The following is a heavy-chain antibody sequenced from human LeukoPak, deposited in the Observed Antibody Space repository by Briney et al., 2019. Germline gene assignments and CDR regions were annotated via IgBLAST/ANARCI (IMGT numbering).Heavy chain of an antibody. CDR2: INPNSGGT. Sequence: ASVKVSCKASGYTFTGYYMHWVRQAPGQGLEWMGWINPNSGGTNYAQKFQGRVTMTRDTSISTAYMELSRLRSDDTAVYYCARDTVSKTGGYSYGYTDVWGKGTTVTVSS. J-gene: IGHJ6*03. D-gene: IGHD5-18*01. V-gene: IGHV1-2*02. CDR3: ARDTVSKTGGYSYGYTDV. CDR1: GYTFTGYY.